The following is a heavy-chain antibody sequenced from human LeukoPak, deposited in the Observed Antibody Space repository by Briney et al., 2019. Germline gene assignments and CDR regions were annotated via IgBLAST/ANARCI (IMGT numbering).Heavy chain of an antibody. J-gene: IGHJ4*02. CDR3: ARPKYYYGSSGPRVWYFDY. V-gene: IGHV5-51*01. D-gene: IGHD3-22*01. CDR1: GYSFTTYW. Sequence: GESLKISCQGSGYSFTTYWTGWVRQLPGKGLEWMGIIYPGDSDTRYSPSLQGQVTISADKSITTAYLQWSSLKASDTAMYYCARPKYYYGSSGPRVWYFDYWGQGTLVTVSS. CDR2: IYPGDSDT.